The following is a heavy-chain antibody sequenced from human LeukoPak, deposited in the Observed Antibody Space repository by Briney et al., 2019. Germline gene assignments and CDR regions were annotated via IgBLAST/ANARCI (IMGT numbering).Heavy chain of an antibody. Sequence: ASVKVSCTASGYTFTSYYMHWVRQAPGQGLEWMGLINPSGSSTSYAQKFQGRLSLTRDMSTSTDYMELSSLRSEDTAVYYCARGPHRRTYDRDNWFDPWGQGTLVTVSS. CDR2: INPSGSST. D-gene: IGHD3-3*01. V-gene: IGHV1-46*01. J-gene: IGHJ5*02. CDR1: GYTFTSYY. CDR3: ARGPHRRTYDRDNWFDP.